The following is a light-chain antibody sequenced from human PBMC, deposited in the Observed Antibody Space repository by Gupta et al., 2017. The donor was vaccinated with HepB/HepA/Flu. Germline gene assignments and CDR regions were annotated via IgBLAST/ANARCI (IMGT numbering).Light chain of an antibody. V-gene: IGKV1-39*01. CDR1: QSITSY. Sequence: DIQMTQSPSSLSASIGDRVTITCRASQSITSYLNWYQQKPGKAPNLLIYAASSLQSGVPSRFSGSGSGTDFTLTISSLQPEDSATYHCQQSYSSHLTFGGGTKVEIK. J-gene: IGKJ4*01. CDR3: QQSYSSHLT. CDR2: AAS.